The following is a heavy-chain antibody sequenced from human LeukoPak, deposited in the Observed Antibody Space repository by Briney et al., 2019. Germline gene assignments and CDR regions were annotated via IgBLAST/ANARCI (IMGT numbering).Heavy chain of an antibody. D-gene: IGHD5-24*01. CDR3: ARVPRGGDGYNFDL. Sequence: GGTLRLSCAASGFTFSSYGMSWVRQAPGKGLEWVSAISGSGGSTYYADSVKGRFTISRDSSKNTVSLQMNSLGAEDTAVYYCARVPRGGDGYNFDLWGQGTLVTVSS. CDR1: GFTFSSYG. V-gene: IGHV3-23*01. CDR2: ISGSGGST. J-gene: IGHJ4*02.